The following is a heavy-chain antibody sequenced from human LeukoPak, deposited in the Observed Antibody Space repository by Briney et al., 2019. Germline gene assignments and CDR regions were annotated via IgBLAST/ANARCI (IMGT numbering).Heavy chain of an antibody. Sequence: GGSLRLSCAASGFIFSHYALSWVRQAPGKGLEWVSGISGSGDSRDHADSVKGRFAISRDNSKNTLYLQMNSLRAEDTAVYYCAHEQPEADVDYWGQGTLVTVSS. CDR3: AHEQPEADVDY. CDR2: ISGSGDSR. CDR1: GFIFSHYA. V-gene: IGHV3-23*01. D-gene: IGHD1-14*01. J-gene: IGHJ4*02.